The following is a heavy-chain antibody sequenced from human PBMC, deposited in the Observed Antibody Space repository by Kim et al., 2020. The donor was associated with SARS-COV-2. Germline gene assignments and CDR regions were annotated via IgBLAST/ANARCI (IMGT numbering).Heavy chain of an antibody. D-gene: IGHD2-8*01. Sequence: GASLKISCKGSGYSFTSYWLGWVLQMPGKGLEWMGIIYPGDSDTRYSPSFQGLVTISPDQPISTAYLPWLSLKASDTPLYYCARHVNGFGLQDLWGQRTT. CDR2: IYPGDSDT. J-gene: IGHJ6*02. CDR1: GYSFTSYW. CDR3: ARHVNGFGLQDL. V-gene: IGHV5-51*01.